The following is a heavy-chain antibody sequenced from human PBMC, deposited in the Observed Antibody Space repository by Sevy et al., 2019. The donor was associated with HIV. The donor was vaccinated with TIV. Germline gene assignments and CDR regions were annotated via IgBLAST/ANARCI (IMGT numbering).Heavy chain of an antibody. CDR1: GYTLTGFS. Sequence: ASVKVSCKVSGYTLTGFSMHWVRQAPGKGLEWMATFDPEDDETIYAQKFQGRVTMTEDTSTDTAYMELSSLRSEDTAVYYCATTKDYYDSSVYPFDYWGQGTLVTVSS. V-gene: IGHV1-24*01. J-gene: IGHJ4*02. D-gene: IGHD3-22*01. CDR3: ATTKDYYDSSVYPFDY. CDR2: FDPEDDET.